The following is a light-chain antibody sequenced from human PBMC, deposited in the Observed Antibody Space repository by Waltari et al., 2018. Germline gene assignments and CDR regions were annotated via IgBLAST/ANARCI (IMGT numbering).Light chain of an antibody. J-gene: IGLJ2*01. CDR3: SSYTSVNTVV. Sequence: QSALTQPASVSGSLGQSITIPCTGTISDVGSYNYVSWYQQHPSKAPKLLIYDVNKRPSGVSYRFSGSKSGNTDSLTISGLQTEDEADYYCSSYTSVNTVVFGGGTKLTVL. CDR2: DVN. V-gene: IGLV2-14*01. CDR1: ISDVGSYNY.